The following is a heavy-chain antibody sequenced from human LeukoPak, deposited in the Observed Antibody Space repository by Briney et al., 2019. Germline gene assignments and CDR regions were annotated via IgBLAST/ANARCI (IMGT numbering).Heavy chain of an antibody. CDR2: INTNTGNP. CDR3: ARGAITMVRGVKPGNY. J-gene: IGHJ4*02. Sequence: ASVKVSCKASGYTFTSYAMNWVRQAPGQGLEWMGWINTNTGNPTYAQGFTGRFVFSLDTSVSTAYLQISSLKAEGTAVYYCARGAITMVRGVKPGNYWGQGTLVTVSS. V-gene: IGHV7-4-1*02. D-gene: IGHD3-10*01. CDR1: GYTFTSYA.